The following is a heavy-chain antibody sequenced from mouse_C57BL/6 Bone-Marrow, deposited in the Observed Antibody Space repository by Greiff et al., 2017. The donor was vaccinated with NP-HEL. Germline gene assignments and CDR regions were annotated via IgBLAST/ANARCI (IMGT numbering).Heavy chain of an antibody. Sequence: DVHLVESEGGLVQPGSSMKLSCTASGFTFSDYYMAWVRQVPEKGLEWVANINYDGSSTYYLDSLKSRFIISRDNAKNILYLQMSSLKSEDTATYYCARRGGRDWYFDVWGTGTTVTVSS. CDR2: INYDGSST. CDR3: ARRGGRDWYFDV. J-gene: IGHJ1*03. CDR1: GFTFSDYY. D-gene: IGHD1-1*02. V-gene: IGHV5-16*02.